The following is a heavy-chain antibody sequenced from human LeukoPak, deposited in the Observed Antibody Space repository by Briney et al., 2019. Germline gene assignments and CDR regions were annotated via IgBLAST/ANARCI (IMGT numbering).Heavy chain of an antibody. Sequence: GGSLRLSCATSGFPFTNTWMNWVRQAPGKGLEWVSYISSSSSYTNYADSVKGRFTISRDNAKNSLYLQMNSLRAEDTAVYYCARGVAAAGTRARKTYYFDYWGQGTLVTVSS. CDR1: GFPFTNTW. J-gene: IGHJ4*02. CDR3: ARGVAAAGTRARKTYYFDY. CDR2: ISSSSSYT. D-gene: IGHD6-13*01. V-gene: IGHV3-11*06.